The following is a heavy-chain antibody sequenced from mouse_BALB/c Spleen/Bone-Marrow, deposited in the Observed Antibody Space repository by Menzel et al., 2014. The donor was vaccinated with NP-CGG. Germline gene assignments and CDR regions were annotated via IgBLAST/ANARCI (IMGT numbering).Heavy chain of an antibody. D-gene: IGHD2-14*01. J-gene: IGHJ2*01. V-gene: IGHV14-3*02. CDR1: GFNIKDTY. Sequence: VQLKESGAELVKPGASVKLSCTASGFNIKDTYIHWVKQRPEQGLEWIGRIDPANVNTKYDPKFQGKATTTADTSSNTAYLQLSSLTSEDTAVYYCARYRLGTYFDYWGQGTTLTVSS. CDR2: IDPANVNT. CDR3: ARYRLGTYFDY.